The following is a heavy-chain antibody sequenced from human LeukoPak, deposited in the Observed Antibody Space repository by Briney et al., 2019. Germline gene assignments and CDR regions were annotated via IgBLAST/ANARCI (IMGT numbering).Heavy chain of an antibody. D-gene: IGHD3-9*01. CDR2: MNPNSGNT. CDR3: ARGDYDILTGLNWFDP. CDR1: GYTFTSYD. J-gene: IGHJ5*02. Sequence: ASVKVSCKAPGYTFTSYDINWVRQATGQGLEWMGWMNPNSGNTGYAQKFQGRVTMTRNTSISTAYMELSSLRSEDTAVYYCARGDYDILTGLNWFDPWGQGTLVTVSS. V-gene: IGHV1-8*02.